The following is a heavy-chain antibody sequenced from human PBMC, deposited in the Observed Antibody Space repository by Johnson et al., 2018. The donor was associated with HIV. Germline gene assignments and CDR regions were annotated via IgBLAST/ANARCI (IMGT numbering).Heavy chain of an antibody. V-gene: IGHV3-NL1*01. D-gene: IGHD1-26*01. CDR2: IYRGGST. CDR1: DFTFSSYG. Sequence: QVQLVESGGGVVQPGGSLRLSCAASDFTFSSYGMHWVRQAPGKGLEWVSVIYRGGSTYYADCVKGRFTIARDSSKNTLYLQMTSLRAEDTAVYYCARGGEGSWELPTTNAFDIWGQGTMVTVSS. J-gene: IGHJ3*02. CDR3: ARGGEGSWELPTTNAFDI.